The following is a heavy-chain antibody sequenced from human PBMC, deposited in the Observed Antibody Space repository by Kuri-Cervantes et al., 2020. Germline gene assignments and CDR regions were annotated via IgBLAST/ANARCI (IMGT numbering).Heavy chain of an antibody. V-gene: IGHV3-21*01. CDR2: ISSSSSYI. D-gene: IGHD6-19*01. Sequence: GGSLRLSCAASGFTFSSYSMNWVRQAPGKGLEWVSSISSSSSYIYYADSVKGRFTISRDNSKNTLYLQVNSLRAEDTAVYYCARTRIAVAGTFDYWGQGTLVTVSS. J-gene: IGHJ4*02. CDR1: GFTFSSYS. CDR3: ARTRIAVAGTFDY.